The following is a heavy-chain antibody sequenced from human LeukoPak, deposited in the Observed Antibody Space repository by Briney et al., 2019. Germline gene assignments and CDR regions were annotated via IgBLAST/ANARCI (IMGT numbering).Heavy chain of an antibody. D-gene: IGHD3-10*01. CDR1: GGTFSSYA. J-gene: IGHJ4*02. V-gene: IGHV1-69*13. Sequence: SVKVSCKASGGTFSSYAISWVRQAPGQGLEWMGGIIPIFGTANYAQKFQGRVTITADESTSTAYMELSSLRPEDTAVYYCASWFRGSGSYSYYFDYWGQGTLVTVSS. CDR3: ASWFRGSGSYSYYFDY. CDR2: IIPIFGTA.